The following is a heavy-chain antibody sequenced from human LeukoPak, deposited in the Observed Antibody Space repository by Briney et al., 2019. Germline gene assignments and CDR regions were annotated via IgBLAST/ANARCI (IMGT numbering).Heavy chain of an antibody. V-gene: IGHV3-53*01. CDR3: AELGITMIRGV. D-gene: IGHD3-22*01. J-gene: IGHJ6*04. CDR2: IYSDGST. Sequence: PGGSLRLSCAASGFTVSSNYLSWVRQAPGKGLEWVSLIYSDGSTYYADSVKGRFTISRDNAKNSLYRQMNSLRAEDTAVYYCAELGITMIRGVWGKGTTVTISS. CDR1: GFTVSSNY.